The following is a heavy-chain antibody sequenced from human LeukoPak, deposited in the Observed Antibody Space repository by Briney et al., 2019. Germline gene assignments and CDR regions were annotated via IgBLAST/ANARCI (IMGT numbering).Heavy chain of an antibody. Sequence: KSSETLSLTCTVSGGSISSGDYYWSWIRQPPGKGLEWIGYIYYSGSTYYNPSLKSRVTISVDTSKNQFSLKLSSVTAADTAVYYCARVPFYYYDSSGCQDYWGQGTLVTVSS. V-gene: IGHV4-30-4*01. J-gene: IGHJ4*02. CDR1: GGSISSGDYY. CDR2: IYYSGST. D-gene: IGHD3-22*01. CDR3: ARVPFYYYDSSGCQDY.